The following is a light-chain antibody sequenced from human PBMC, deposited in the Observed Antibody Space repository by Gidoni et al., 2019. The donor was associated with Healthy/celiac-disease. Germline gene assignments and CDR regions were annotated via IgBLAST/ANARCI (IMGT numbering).Light chain of an antibody. CDR3: QSYDSSLSVSYV. Sequence: QSVLTQPPSVSGAPGQRVTISCTGSSSNIVAGYDVHWYQQLPGTAPKLLIYGNSNRPSGVPDRFSGSKSGTSASLAITGLQAEDEADYYCQSYDSSLSVSYVFGTGTKVTVL. J-gene: IGLJ1*01. CDR2: GNS. V-gene: IGLV1-40*01. CDR1: SSNIVAGYD.